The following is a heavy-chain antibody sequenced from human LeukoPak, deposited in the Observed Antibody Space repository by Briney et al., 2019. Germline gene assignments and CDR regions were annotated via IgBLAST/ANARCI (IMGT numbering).Heavy chain of an antibody. CDR1: GGSINSYY. D-gene: IGHD1-26*01. Sequence: SETLSLTCTVSGGSINSYYWSWIRQPPGKGLEWIGYIYYSGSTNYNPSLKSRVTISVDTSKNQFSLKLSSVTAADTAVYYCARAYSGSYLGDAFDIWGQGTMVTVSS. CDR2: IYYSGST. J-gene: IGHJ3*02. V-gene: IGHV4-59*01. CDR3: ARAYSGSYLGDAFDI.